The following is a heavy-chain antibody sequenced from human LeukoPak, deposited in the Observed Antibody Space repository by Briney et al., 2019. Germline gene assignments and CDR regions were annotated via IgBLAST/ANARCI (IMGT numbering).Heavy chain of an antibody. CDR1: GFNFRSYS. CDR2: ISSSSSYI. J-gene: IGHJ3*02. CDR3: ARRDIVATRNAFDI. D-gene: IGHD5-12*01. Sequence: GGSLRLSCAASGFNFRSYSMNWVRQAPGKGLEWVSSISSSSSYIYYADSVKGRFTISRDNAKNSLYLQMNSLRAEDTAVYYCARRDIVATRNAFDIWGQGTMVTVSS. V-gene: IGHV3-21*01.